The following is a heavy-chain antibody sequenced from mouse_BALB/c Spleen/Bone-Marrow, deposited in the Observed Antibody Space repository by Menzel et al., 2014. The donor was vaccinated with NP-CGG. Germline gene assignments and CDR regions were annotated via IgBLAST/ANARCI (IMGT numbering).Heavy chain of an antibody. CDR1: GYTFTSYV. D-gene: IGHD2-10*02. Sequence: VQLQQSGPELVKPGASVKMSCKASGYTFTSYVMHWVKQKPGQGLEWIGYINPYNDGTKYNERFKGKATLTSDKSSSTAYMELSSLTSEDSAVYYCARGGYGNVYYAMDYWGQGTSVTVSS. V-gene: IGHV1-14*01. J-gene: IGHJ4*01. CDR3: ARGGYGNVYYAMDY. CDR2: INPYNDGT.